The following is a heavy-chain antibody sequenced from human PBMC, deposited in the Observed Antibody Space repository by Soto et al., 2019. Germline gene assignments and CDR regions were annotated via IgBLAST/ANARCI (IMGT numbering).Heavy chain of an antibody. CDR1: GFTFSNYW. V-gene: IGHV3-74*01. J-gene: IGHJ4*02. D-gene: IGHD2-2*01. CDR3: VRGGGPGAATGDY. Sequence: GESLKISCATSGFTFSNYWMHWVRQVPGRGLLWISRISSDEGTTSYADSVKGRFTISRDNAKNTLFLQMTSLRVEDTAVYYCVRGGGPGAATGDYWGQGTLVTVSS. CDR2: ISSDEGTT.